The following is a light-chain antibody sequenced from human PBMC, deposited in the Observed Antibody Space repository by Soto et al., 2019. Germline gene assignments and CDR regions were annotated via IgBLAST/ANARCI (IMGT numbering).Light chain of an antibody. CDR1: QTISNW. Sequence: DIQMTQSPSTLSASVGDRVTITCRASQTISNWLAWYQQKPGRAPKILIHDASSIHTGVPTMFSGSGSGAEFTLTISREQPDDFVTYYCQQYNSYSTFGQGTKVEIK. V-gene: IGKV1-5*01. J-gene: IGKJ1*01. CDR3: QQYNSYST. CDR2: DAS.